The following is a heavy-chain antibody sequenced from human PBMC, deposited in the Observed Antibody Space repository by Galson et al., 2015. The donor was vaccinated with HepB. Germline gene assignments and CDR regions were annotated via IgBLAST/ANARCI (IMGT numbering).Heavy chain of an antibody. D-gene: IGHD3-16*02. Sequence: TLSLTCTVSGGSISSGGYYWSWIRQHPGQGLEWIGYIYYSGSTYYNPSLKSRVTIPVDTPKNQFSLKLRSVTAADTAVYYCASAIGLHLGELSSIYFDYWGQGTLVTVSS. CDR1: GGSISSGGYY. J-gene: IGHJ4*02. V-gene: IGHV4-31*03. CDR3: ASAIGLHLGELSSIYFDY. CDR2: IYYSGST.